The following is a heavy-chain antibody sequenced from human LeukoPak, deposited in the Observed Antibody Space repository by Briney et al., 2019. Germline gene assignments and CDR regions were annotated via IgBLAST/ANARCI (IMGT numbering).Heavy chain of an antibody. J-gene: IGHJ4*02. CDR3: AKEEYYYDSSGPTA. CDR1: GFTFSSYA. Sequence: PGGSLRLSCAASGFTFSSYAMSWVRQAPGKGLGWVSAISGSGGSTYYADSVKGRFTISRDNSKNTLYLQMNSLRAEDTAVYYCAKEEYYYDSSGPTAGGQGTLVTVSS. V-gene: IGHV3-23*01. CDR2: ISGSGGST. D-gene: IGHD3-22*01.